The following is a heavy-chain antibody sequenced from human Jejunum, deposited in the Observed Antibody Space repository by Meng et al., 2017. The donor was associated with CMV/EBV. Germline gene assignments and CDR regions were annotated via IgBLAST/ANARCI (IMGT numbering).Heavy chain of an antibody. V-gene: IGHV1-18*01. D-gene: IGHD3-10*01. Sequence: WVRQAPGQGLEWMGWISAYNGNTNYAQKFQDRITMTRDTSTSTVYMEVRSLRSDDTAVYYCAREGVILVTFDDRPGDFHYYGTDVWGQGTTVTVSS. CDR3: AREGVILVTFDDRPGDFHYYGTDV. CDR2: ISAYNGNT. J-gene: IGHJ6*02.